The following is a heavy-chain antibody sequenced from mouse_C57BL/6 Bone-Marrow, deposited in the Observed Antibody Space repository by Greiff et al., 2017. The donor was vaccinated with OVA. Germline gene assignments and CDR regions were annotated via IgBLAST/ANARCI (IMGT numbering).Heavy chain of an antibody. Sequence: QVQLQQPGAELVKPGASVKLSCKASGYTFTSYWMQWVKQRPGQGLEWIGEIDPSDSYTNYNQKFKGKATLTVDTSSSTAYMQLSSLTSEDSAVYYCARENGTDYWGKGTTLTVSS. CDR2: IDPSDSYT. D-gene: IGHD3-3*01. V-gene: IGHV1-50*01. J-gene: IGHJ2*01. CDR1: GYTFTSYW. CDR3: ARENGTDY.